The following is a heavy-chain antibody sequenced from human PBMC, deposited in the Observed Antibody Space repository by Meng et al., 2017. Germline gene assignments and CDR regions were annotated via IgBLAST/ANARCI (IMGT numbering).Heavy chain of an antibody. CDR1: GDSVSSNSAA. CDR2: TYYRSKWYN. J-gene: IGHJ3*02. Sequence: SETLSLTCAISGDSVSSNSAAWNWIRQSPSRGLEWLGRTYYRSKWYNDYAVSVKSRITINPDTSKNQFSLQLSSVTAADTAVYYCARGSPYYDFWSGPDAFDIWGQGTMVTVSS. D-gene: IGHD3-3*01. V-gene: IGHV6-1*01. CDR3: ARGSPYYDFWSGPDAFDI.